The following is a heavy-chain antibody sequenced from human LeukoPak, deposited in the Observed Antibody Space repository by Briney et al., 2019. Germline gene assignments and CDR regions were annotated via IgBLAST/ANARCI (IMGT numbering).Heavy chain of an antibody. CDR3: VSLPRSGFPYYFDY. Sequence: SETLSLTCTVSGDSISNGDYYWSWIRQPPGKGLEWIGYIYYSGSTYYNPSLKSRVTISVDTSKNQFSLRLSPATAADTAVYYCVSLPRSGFPYYFDYWGQGTLVTVSS. J-gene: IGHJ4*02. CDR1: GDSISNGDYY. V-gene: IGHV4-30-4*01. D-gene: IGHD3-3*01. CDR2: IYYSGST.